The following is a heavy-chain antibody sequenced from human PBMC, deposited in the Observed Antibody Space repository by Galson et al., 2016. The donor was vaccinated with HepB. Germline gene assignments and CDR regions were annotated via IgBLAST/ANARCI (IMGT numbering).Heavy chain of an antibody. CDR1: GFNFRSYG. D-gene: IGHD3-3*01. CDR2: LWYDGSHK. J-gene: IGHJ4*02. CDR3: ARDLSGLGAIFGVVKPPDY. Sequence: SLRLSCAASGFNFRSYGMHWVRQTPGKGLEWVAGLWYDGSHKNYADSVKGRFTISRDDSKNTLYLQMNSLRAEDTALYYCARDLSGLGAIFGVVKPPDYWGQGSLVTVSS. V-gene: IGHV3-33*01.